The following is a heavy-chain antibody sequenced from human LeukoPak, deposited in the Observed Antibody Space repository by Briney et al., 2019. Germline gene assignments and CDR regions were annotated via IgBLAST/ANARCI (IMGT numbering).Heavy chain of an antibody. J-gene: IGHJ4*02. V-gene: IGHV3-33*07. Sequence: GGSLRLSCAASGFTVSRNYMSWVRQAPGKGLEWVAVIWYDGSNKYYADSVKGRFTISRDNSKNTLYLQMNSLRAEDTAVYYCARDMIGDTAMVTGPGYWGQGTLVTVSS. CDR1: GFTVSRNY. D-gene: IGHD5-18*01. CDR2: IWYDGSNK. CDR3: ARDMIGDTAMVTGPGY.